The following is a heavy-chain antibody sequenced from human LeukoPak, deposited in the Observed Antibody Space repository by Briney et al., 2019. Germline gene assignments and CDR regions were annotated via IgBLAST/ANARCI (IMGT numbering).Heavy chain of an antibody. V-gene: IGHV5-51*01. CDR2: IYPGDSDS. CDR1: GYSFTNYG. Sequence: KTGESLKISCKGSGYSFTNYGIGWVRQMPGKGLEWMGIIYPGDSDSRYSPSFQGQVTISADKSITTAYLQWSSLKASDTAMYYCARLYSSSSDFDYWGQGILVTVSS. D-gene: IGHD6-6*01. CDR3: ARLYSSSSDFDY. J-gene: IGHJ4*02.